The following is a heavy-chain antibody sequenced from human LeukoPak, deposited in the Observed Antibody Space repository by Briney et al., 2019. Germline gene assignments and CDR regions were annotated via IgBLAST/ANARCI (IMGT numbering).Heavy chain of an antibody. J-gene: IGHJ4*02. Sequence: PSETLSLTCTVSHGSISGFHWSWIRQPPGKGLEWIGYIFYSGSTNYNPSLKSRVTISVDTSGNKVSLKLSSVTAADTAVYYCARGGAFSSSWYVDYWGQGTLVTVST. CDR3: ARGGAFSSSWYVDY. V-gene: IGHV4-59*01. D-gene: IGHD6-13*01. CDR2: IFYSGST. CDR1: HGSISGFH.